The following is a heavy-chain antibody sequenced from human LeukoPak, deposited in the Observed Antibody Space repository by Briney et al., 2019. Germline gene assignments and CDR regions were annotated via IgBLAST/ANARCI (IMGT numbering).Heavy chain of an antibody. CDR3: AKLGAYSSSWYGFFDY. CDR2: IYPGESET. V-gene: IGHV5-51*01. D-gene: IGHD6-13*01. J-gene: IGHJ4*02. CDR1: GYSFSNYW. Sequence: GESLKISCKGSGYSFSNYWIGWVRQTPGKGLEWMGIIYPGESETRYSPSVQGQVTISADKSITTAYLQWSSLKASDTAMYYCAKLGAYSSSWYGFFDYWGQGTLVTVSS.